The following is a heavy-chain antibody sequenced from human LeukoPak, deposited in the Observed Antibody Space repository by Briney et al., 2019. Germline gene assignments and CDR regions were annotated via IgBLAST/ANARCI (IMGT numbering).Heavy chain of an antibody. CDR2: FDPEDGET. Sequence: ASVKVSCKVSGYTLTELSMHRVRQAPGKGLEWMGAFDPEDGETIYAQKFQGRVTMTEDTSTDTAYMELSSLRSEDTAVYYCATALVLVPAAIHAFDIWGQRTMVTVSS. D-gene: IGHD2-2*01. J-gene: IGHJ3*02. CDR1: GYTLTELS. V-gene: IGHV1-24*01. CDR3: ATALVLVPAAIHAFDI.